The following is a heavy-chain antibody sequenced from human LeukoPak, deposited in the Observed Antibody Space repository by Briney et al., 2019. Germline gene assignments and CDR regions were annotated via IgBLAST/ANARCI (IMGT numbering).Heavy chain of an antibody. D-gene: IGHD3-16*02. Sequence: SETLSLTCTVSGGSISSGDHYWSWIRQPPGKGPEWIGFIHYSGSTYYNPSLKSRVTISVDMSKNQFSLKLSSVTAADTAVYYCARGQDDYVWGSYRPYWYFDLWGRGTLVTVSS. CDR3: ARGQDDYVWGSYRPYWYFDL. V-gene: IGHV4-30-4*08. CDR1: GGSISSGDHY. J-gene: IGHJ2*01. CDR2: IHYSGST.